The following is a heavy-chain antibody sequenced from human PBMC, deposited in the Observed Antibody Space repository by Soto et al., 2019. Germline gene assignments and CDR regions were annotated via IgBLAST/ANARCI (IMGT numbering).Heavy chain of an antibody. CDR2: INPSGGST. CDR1: GYTFTSYY. D-gene: IGHD5-12*01. V-gene: IGHV1-46*01. CDR3: AKPSGYDFDYYYYYMDV. J-gene: IGHJ6*03. Sequence: ASVKVSCKASGYTFTSYYMHWVRQAPGQGLEWMGIINPSGGSTSYAQKFQGRVTMTRDTSTSTVYMELSSLRSEDTAVYYCAKPSGYDFDYYYYYMDVWGKGTTVTVSS.